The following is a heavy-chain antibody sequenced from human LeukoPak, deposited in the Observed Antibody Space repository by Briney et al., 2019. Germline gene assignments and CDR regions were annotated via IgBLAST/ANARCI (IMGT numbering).Heavy chain of an antibody. CDR3: ARVPGCSGGSCYYYYYYMDV. Sequence: PSETLSLTCTVSGGSISSGSYYWSWVRQPAWKGLEWIGRIYTSGSTNYNPSLKSRVTISVDTSKNQFSLKLSSVTAADTAVYYCARVPGCSGGSCYYYYYYMDVWGKGTTVTVSS. CDR1: GGSISSGSYY. J-gene: IGHJ6*03. CDR2: IYTSGST. D-gene: IGHD2-15*01. V-gene: IGHV4-61*02.